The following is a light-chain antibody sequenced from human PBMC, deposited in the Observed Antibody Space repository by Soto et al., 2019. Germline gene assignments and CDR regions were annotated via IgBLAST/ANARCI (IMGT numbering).Light chain of an antibody. Sequence: SYELTQPPSVSVAPGKTARITCGGTNIGSKGVHWYQQKPGQAPVLVIYYDSDRASGIPERFSGSNSGNTATLTISRVDAGDEADYYCQVWDDSSDHLFVFGTGTKLTVL. J-gene: IGLJ1*01. CDR1: NIGSKG. V-gene: IGLV3-21*04. CDR2: YDS. CDR3: QVWDDSSDHLFV.